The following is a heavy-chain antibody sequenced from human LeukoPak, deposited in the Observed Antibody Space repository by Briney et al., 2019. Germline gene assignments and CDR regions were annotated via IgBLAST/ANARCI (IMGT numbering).Heavy chain of an antibody. CDR3: ARGGITMIVVVNSPFDP. CDR2: INHSGST. J-gene: IGHJ5*02. V-gene: IGHV4-34*01. D-gene: IGHD3-22*01. CDR1: GVSISSYY. Sequence: PSETLSLTCTVSGVSISSYYWSWIRQPPGKGLEWIGEINHSGSTNYNPSLKSRVTISVDTSKNQFSLKLSSVTAADTAVYYCARGGITMIVVVNSPFDPWGQGTLVTVSS.